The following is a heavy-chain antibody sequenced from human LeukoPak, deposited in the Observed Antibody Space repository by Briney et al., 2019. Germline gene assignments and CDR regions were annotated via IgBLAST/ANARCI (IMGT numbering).Heavy chain of an antibody. CDR3: ARSIAVAGKLPYYFDY. D-gene: IGHD6-19*01. J-gene: IGHJ4*02. Sequence: GGSLRLSCAASGFTFSSYAMSWVRQAPGMGLEWVSAISGGGGRTHYADSVKGRFTISRDNSKNTLYLQMNSLRAEDTAVYYCARSIAVAGKLPYYFDYWGQGTLVTVSS. CDR1: GFTFSSYA. V-gene: IGHV3-23*01. CDR2: ISGGGGRT.